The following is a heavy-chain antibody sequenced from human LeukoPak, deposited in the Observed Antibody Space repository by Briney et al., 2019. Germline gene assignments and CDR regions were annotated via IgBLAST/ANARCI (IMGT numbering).Heavy chain of an antibody. V-gene: IGHV3-30*02. Sequence: PGGSLRLSCAASGFTFSGYAMHWVRQAPGKGLQWVAYIRYDGSNQYYADSAKGRFTISRDNSKNTLYLQMNSLRSEDTAVYYCAKDDSTSWYYFDYWGQGTLVTVSS. J-gene: IGHJ4*02. CDR2: IRYDGSNQ. CDR3: AKDDSTSWYYFDY. CDR1: GFTFSGYA. D-gene: IGHD6-13*01.